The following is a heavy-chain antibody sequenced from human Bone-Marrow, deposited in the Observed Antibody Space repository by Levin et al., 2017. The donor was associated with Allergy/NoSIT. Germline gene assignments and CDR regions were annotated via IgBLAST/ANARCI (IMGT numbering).Heavy chain of an antibody. CDR1: GFTFSSYG. J-gene: IGHJ6*02. CDR2: ISYDGSNK. Sequence: GGSLRLSCAASGFTFSSYGMHWVRQAPGKGLEWVAVISYDGSNKYYADSVKGRFTISRDNSKNTLYLQMNSLRAEDTAVYYCAKDRTTVTTEASDYYYYYGMDVWGQGTTVTVSS. CDR3: AKDRTTVTTEASDYYYYYGMDV. D-gene: IGHD4-11*01. V-gene: IGHV3-30*18.